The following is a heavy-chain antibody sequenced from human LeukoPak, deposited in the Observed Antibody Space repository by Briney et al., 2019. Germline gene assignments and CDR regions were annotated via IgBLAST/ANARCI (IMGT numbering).Heavy chain of an antibody. CDR2: ISWNSGSI. J-gene: IGHJ3*02. CDR3: AKDMQKVAAAGTFHAFDI. CDR1: GFTFDDYA. V-gene: IGHV3-9*01. Sequence: PGGSLRLSCAASGFTFDDYAMHWVRQAPGKGLEWVSGISWNSGSIGYADSVKGRFTISRDNAKNSLYLQMNSLRAEDTALYYCAKDMQKVAAAGTFHAFDIWGQGTMVTVSS. D-gene: IGHD6-13*01.